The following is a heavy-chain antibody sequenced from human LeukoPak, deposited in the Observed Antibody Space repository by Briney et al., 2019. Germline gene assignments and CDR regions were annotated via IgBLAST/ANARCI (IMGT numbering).Heavy chain of an antibody. CDR1: GGSFSGYY. CDR3: ASTRSFDY. J-gene: IGHJ4*02. Sequence: SETLSLTCAVYGGSFSGYYWSWIRQPPGKGLEWIGEINHSGSTNYNPSLKSRVTISVDTSKNQFSLKLSSVTAADTAVYYCASTRSFDYWGQGTLVTVSS. CDR2: INHSGST. V-gene: IGHV4-34*01.